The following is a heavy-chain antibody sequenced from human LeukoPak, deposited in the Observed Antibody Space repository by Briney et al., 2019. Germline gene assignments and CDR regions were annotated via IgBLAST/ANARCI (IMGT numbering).Heavy chain of an antibody. D-gene: IGHD2-21*01. CDR3: TTDLYSH. Sequence: KAGGSLRLSCAASGLNFINAWMSWVRQAPGKGLEWVGRIKRKTEGGTTDYAAPVIGRFIISRDDPENTLYLQMNGLKTEDTAVYYCTTDLYSHWGQGTLVTVSS. CDR1: GLNFINAW. J-gene: IGHJ4*02. CDR2: IKRKTEGGTT. V-gene: IGHV3-15*01.